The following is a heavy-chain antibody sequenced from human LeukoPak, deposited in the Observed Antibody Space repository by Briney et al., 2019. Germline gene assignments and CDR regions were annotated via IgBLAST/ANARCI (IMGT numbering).Heavy chain of an antibody. CDR1: GFTFRSYD. CDR3: AYNKAPIAAAGTPGGGWFDP. D-gene: IGHD6-13*01. V-gene: IGHV3-13*01. J-gene: IGHJ5*02. CDR2: IGTAGEI. Sequence: GGSLRLSCAASGFTFRSYDMHWVRQATGKGLEWVSGIGTAGEIYYPGSVKGRFTISRENAKNSLYLQMNSLRAADTAVYYCAYNKAPIAAAGTPGGGWFDPWGQGTLVTVSS.